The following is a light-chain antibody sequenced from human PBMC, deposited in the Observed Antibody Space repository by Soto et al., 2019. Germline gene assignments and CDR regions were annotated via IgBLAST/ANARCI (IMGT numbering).Light chain of an antibody. V-gene: IGKV3-20*01. CDR2: DAS. CDR1: QSVSSNY. Sequence: EIVLTQSPGTLSLSPGERATLSCRASQSVSSNYLAWYQQKPGQAPRLLIYDASSRATGIPDRFSGSGSGTVFTLTISRLEPEDFAVYYCQQYCTSWTFGQGTKVEIK. J-gene: IGKJ1*01. CDR3: QQYCTSWT.